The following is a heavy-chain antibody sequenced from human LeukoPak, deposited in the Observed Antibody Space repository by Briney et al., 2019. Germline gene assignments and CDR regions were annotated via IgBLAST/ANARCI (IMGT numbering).Heavy chain of an antibody. V-gene: IGHV3-66*01. D-gene: IGHD1-20*01. CDR2: IYSGGST. CDR3: ARDLYGITGMRAFDY. J-gene: IGHJ4*02. Sequence: RGSLRLSCAASGFIVSSMYMNWVRQAPGKGLEWVSVIYSGGSTYYADSVKGRFTISRDNSKNTLYLQMNSLRAEDTAVYYCARDLYGITGMRAFDYGGQGTLVSVSS. CDR1: GFIVSSMY.